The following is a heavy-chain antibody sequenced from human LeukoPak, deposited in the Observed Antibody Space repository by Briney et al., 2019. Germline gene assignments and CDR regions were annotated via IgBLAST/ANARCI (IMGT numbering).Heavy chain of an antibody. CDR3: ARSFRSTWYYFDY. CDR1: GFTFSSYA. J-gene: IGHJ4*02. Sequence: PGGSLRLSCAASGFTFSSYAMHWVRQAPGKGLEWGAVIWYDGSNKYYADSVKGRFTISRDNSKNTLYLQMNSLRAEDTAAYYCARSFRSTWYYFDYWGQGTLVTVPS. D-gene: IGHD6-13*01. V-gene: IGHV3-33*08. CDR2: IWYDGSNK.